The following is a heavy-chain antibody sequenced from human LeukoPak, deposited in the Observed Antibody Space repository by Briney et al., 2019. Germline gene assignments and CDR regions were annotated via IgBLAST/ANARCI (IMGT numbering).Heavy chain of an antibody. CDR1: GYTFTGYY. CDR3: ARVAAAAGTLCG. CDR2: INPNSGGT. J-gene: IGHJ4*02. V-gene: IGHV1-2*02. D-gene: IGHD6-13*01. Sequence: ASVKVSCKASGYTFTGYYMHWVRQAPGQGLEWMGWINPNSGGTNYAQKFQGRVTMTRDTSISTAYMELSRLRSDDTAVYYCARVAAAAGTLCGWGQGTLVTVSS.